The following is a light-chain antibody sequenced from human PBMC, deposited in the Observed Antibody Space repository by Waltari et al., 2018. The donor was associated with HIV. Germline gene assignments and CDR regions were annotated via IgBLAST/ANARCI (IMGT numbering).Light chain of an antibody. J-gene: IGLJ2*01. V-gene: IGLV2-11*01. CDR1: NSAVRGSTY. CDR2: DVT. Sequence: QSALTQPRSVSGSPGQSVTISCLGTNSAVRGSTYVSWYRQHPGEAPKLIIYDVTTRPSGVPDRFSGAKSVNTASLTVSGLQADDEAEYYCCSYAGSYTWLFGGGTKLTVL. CDR3: CSYAGSYTWL.